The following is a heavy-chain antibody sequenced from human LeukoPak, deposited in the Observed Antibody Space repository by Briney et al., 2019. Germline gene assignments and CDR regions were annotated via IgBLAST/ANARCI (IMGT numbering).Heavy chain of an antibody. D-gene: IGHD5-18*01. CDR3: ARGRLQANYYYYYMDV. CDR1: GGTFSSYA. V-gene: IGHV1-69*13. J-gene: IGHJ6*03. Sequence: SVKVSCKASGGTFSSYAISWVRQAPGQGLEWMGGIIPIFGTANYAQKFQGRVTITADESTSTAYMELSSLRSEDTAVYYCARGRLQANYYYYYMDVWGKGTTVTVSS. CDR2: IIPIFGTA.